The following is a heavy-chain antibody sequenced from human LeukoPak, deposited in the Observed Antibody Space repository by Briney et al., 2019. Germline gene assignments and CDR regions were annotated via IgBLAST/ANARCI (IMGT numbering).Heavy chain of an antibody. CDR2: INPNSGAT. CDR1: GYTFTGYY. CDR3: ARDLSKMRDY. D-gene: IGHD5-24*01. Sequence: GASVKVSCKASGYTFTGYYMHWVRQAPGQGLEWIAWINPNSGATNYAQKFQGRVTLTRDTSISTAYMELSRLRSDDTALYYCARDLSKMRDYWGQGTLVTVSS. J-gene: IGHJ4*02. V-gene: IGHV1-2*02.